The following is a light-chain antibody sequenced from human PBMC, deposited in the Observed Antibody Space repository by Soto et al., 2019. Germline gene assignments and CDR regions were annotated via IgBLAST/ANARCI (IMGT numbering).Light chain of an antibody. Sequence: DIVMTQSPDSLAVSLGERATINCNSSQSVLYSSNNKNYLAWYQQKPGQPPKLLIYWASTRESGVPDRFSGSGSGTDFTLTISSLQAEDVAVYYCQQYYSTLTWTFGQGTKV. CDR1: QSVLYSSNNKNY. CDR3: QQYYSTLTWT. J-gene: IGKJ1*01. V-gene: IGKV4-1*01. CDR2: WAS.